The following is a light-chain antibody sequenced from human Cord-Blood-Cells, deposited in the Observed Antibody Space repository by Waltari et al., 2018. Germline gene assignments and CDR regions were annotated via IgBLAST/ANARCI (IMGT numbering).Light chain of an antibody. CDR3: CSYAGSSTWV. V-gene: IGLV2-23*01. Sequence: QSALTQPAYVSGSPGPSITISCPGTSSDVGSYNLVSWYQQHPGKAPKLMIYEGSKRPSGVSNRFSGSKSGNTASLTISGLQAEDEADYYCCSYAGSSTWVFGGGTKLTVL. CDR1: SSDVGSYNL. J-gene: IGLJ3*02. CDR2: EGS.